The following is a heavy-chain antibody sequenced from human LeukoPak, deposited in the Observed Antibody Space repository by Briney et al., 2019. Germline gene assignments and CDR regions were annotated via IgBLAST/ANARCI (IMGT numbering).Heavy chain of an antibody. D-gene: IGHD3-22*01. CDR2: IWYDGSNK. V-gene: IGHV3-33*01. CDR1: GFTSSSYG. J-gene: IGHJ4*02. Sequence: GGSLRLSCAASGFTSSSYGMHWVRQAPGKGLEWVAVIWYDGSNKYYADSVKGRFTISRDNSKNTLYLQMNSLRAEDTAVYYCARELYSGYYDEGVTFDYWGQGTLVTVSS. CDR3: ARELYSGYYDEGVTFDY.